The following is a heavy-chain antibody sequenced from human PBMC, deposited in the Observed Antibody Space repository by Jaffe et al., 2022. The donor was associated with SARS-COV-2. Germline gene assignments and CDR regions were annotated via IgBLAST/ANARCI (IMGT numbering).Heavy chain of an antibody. D-gene: IGHD2-8*01. Sequence: EVQLVQTGAEVKKPGESLRISCKSSGNNFANNWINWVRQMPGKGLEWMGKIYPSDSYTIYSPSFQGHVTISADKSINTAYLQWNSLQASDTAIYYCARGAVLYYEGEFDPWGQGTLVTVSS. J-gene: IGHJ5*02. CDR2: IYPSDSYT. CDR1: GNNFANNW. CDR3: ARGAVLYYEGEFDP. V-gene: IGHV5-10-1*03.